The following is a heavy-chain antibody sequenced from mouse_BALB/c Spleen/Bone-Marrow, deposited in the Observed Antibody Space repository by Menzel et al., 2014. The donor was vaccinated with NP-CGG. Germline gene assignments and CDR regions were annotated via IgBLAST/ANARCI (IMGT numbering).Heavy chain of an antibody. CDR2: IDPANGNT. J-gene: IGHJ4*01. Sequence: VQLQQSGAELVKPGPSVKLSCTASGFNITDTYMHWVKQRPEQGLEWIGRIDPANGNTKYDPKFQGKATITADTSSNTAYLQLSSLTSEDTAVYYCAGGWLPSYAMDYWGQGTSVTVSS. V-gene: IGHV14-3*02. D-gene: IGHD2-2*01. CDR3: AGGWLPSYAMDY. CDR1: GFNITDTY.